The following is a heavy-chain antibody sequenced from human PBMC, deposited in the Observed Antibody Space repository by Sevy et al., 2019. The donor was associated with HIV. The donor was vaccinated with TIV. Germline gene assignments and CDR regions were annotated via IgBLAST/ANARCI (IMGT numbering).Heavy chain of an antibody. CDR2: ISGSGGRT. Sequence: GGSLRLSCAASGFTFSNYAMSWVRQAPGKGLEWVSGISGSGGRTHYADSVKGPFTISRDNSKNTLYLQMNSLRAEDTAVYYCTKVDFGGEGGFDLWGQGTMVTVSS. CDR1: GFTFSNYA. V-gene: IGHV3-23*01. D-gene: IGHD3-3*01. J-gene: IGHJ3*01. CDR3: TKVDFGGEGGFDL.